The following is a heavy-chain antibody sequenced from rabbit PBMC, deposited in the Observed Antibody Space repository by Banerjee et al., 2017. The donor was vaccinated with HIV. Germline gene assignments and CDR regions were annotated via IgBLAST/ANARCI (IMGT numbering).Heavy chain of an antibody. CDR1: GFDFSSYY. V-gene: IGHV1S7*01. CDR2: IYAGKRRT. Sequence: QLKETGGGLVQPGGSLTLSCKASGFDFSSYYMTWVRQAPEKGLEWIGTIYAGKRRTYYASWVNGRFTISSDNAQNTVDLKMNSLTASDTATYFCARELWGYGYGGAAYGTGNFNLWGPGTLVTVS. CDR3: ARELWGYGYGGAAYGTGNFNL. D-gene: IGHD6-1*01. J-gene: IGHJ4*01.